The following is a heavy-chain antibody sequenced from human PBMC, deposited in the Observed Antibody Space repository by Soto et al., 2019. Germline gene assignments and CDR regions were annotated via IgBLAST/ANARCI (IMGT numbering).Heavy chain of an antibody. Sequence: QVQLVQSGPEMKKPGASVKVSCKASGITYNTYAIHWVRQAPGQGLEWMGWINAGNGDTRISQNFQGRVTLTRDTAASTVYMDLDSLKSEDSGVYYCARAISGYVTWGQGTLVTVSS. CDR2: INAGNGDT. CDR1: GITYNTYA. D-gene: IGHD5-12*01. V-gene: IGHV1-3*01. CDR3: ARAISGYVT. J-gene: IGHJ4*02.